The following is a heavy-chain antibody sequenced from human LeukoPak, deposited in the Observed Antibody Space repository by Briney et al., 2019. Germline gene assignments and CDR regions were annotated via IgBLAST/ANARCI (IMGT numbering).Heavy chain of an antibody. J-gene: IGHJ5*02. CDR2: INHSGST. Sequence: SETLSLTCAVYGGSFSGYCWSWIRQPPGKGLEWIGEINHSGSTNYNPSLKSRVTISVDTSKNQFSLKLSSVTAADTAVYYCARKEDGILTGYYRWVGGSRSGWFDPWGQGTLVTVSS. CDR1: GGSFSGYC. D-gene: IGHD3-9*01. V-gene: IGHV4-34*01. CDR3: ARKEDGILTGYYRWVGGSRSGWFDP.